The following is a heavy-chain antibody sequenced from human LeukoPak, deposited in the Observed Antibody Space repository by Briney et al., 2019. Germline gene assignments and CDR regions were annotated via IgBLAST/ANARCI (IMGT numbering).Heavy chain of an antibody. CDR1: GYTFTGYY. CDR2: INPNSGGT. Sequence: ASVKVSCKASGYTFTGYYMHWVGQAPGQGLEWMGWINPNSGGTNYAQKFQGRVTMNRDRSISTAYMELSRLRSDDTAVYYCARAESITMIVVVITGFDPWGQGTLVTVSS. J-gene: IGHJ5*02. CDR3: ARAESITMIVVVITGFDP. D-gene: IGHD3-22*01. V-gene: IGHV1-2*02.